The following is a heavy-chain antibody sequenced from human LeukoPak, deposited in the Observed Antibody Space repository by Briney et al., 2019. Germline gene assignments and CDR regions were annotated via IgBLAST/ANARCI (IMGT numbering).Heavy chain of an antibody. CDR1: GFRFSACS. Sequence: GGSLRLSCVASGFRFSACSMNWVRQAPGKGLEWVSIINDFSTDIHYADSVKGRFTISRDNAKNSLYLQMSSLRVEDTAVYYCARDMDQLPDENWGRGTLVTVSS. J-gene: IGHJ4*02. V-gene: IGHV3-21*01. CDR2: INDFSTDI. CDR3: ARDMDQLPDEN. D-gene: IGHD1-1*01.